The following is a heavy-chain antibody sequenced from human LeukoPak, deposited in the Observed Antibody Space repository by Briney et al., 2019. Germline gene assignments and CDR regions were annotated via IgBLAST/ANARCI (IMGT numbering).Heavy chain of an antibody. CDR3: ARWKPPPYCSGGSCYSGWFDP. CDR1: GGSISSTSYY. CDR2: IYYSGSS. J-gene: IGHJ5*02. Sequence: SETLSLTCTVSGGSISSTSYYWGWIRQPPGKGLECIGTIYYSGSSNYNPSLKSRVTISVDTSKNQFSLKLSSVTAADTAVYYCARWKPPPYCSGGSCYSGWFDPWGQGTLVTVSS. V-gene: IGHV4-39*07. D-gene: IGHD2-15*01.